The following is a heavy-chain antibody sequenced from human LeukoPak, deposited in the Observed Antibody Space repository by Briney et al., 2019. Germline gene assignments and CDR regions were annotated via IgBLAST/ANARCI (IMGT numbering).Heavy chain of an antibody. Sequence: PGRSLRLSCAASGFTFSSYGIHWVRQAPGKGLEWVAVISYDGSNKYYADSVKGRFTISSDNSKNTLYLQMNSLRAEDTAVYYCAKDGDIVVVPAAIFVDYWGQGTLVTVSS. V-gene: IGHV3-30*18. J-gene: IGHJ4*02. D-gene: IGHD2-2*01. CDR3: AKDGDIVVVPAAIFVDY. CDR1: GFTFSSYG. CDR2: ISYDGSNK.